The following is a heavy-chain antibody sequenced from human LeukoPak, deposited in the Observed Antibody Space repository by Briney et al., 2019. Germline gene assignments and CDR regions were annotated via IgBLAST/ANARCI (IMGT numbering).Heavy chain of an antibody. V-gene: IGHV1-2*02. J-gene: IGHJ4*02. D-gene: IGHD2-21*01. CDR1: AYSFTGYF. Sequence: SAYSFTGYFFLRIRQPPGQGLEWMGWINANSGDTNYAQQFQGRLTMTRDRSISTVYMELSRLRTDDTAVYYCARDFDCRVDYWGQGTVVTVSS. CDR3: ARDFDCRVDY. CDR2: INANSGDT.